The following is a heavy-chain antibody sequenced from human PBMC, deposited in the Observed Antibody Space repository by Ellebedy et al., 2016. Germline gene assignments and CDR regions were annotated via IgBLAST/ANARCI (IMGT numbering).Heavy chain of an antibody. CDR3: ARVGSSWSDDAFDI. J-gene: IGHJ3*02. CDR1: GDSVSSNNAA. V-gene: IGHV6-1*01. CDR2: TYYRSKWYN. D-gene: IGHD6-13*01. Sequence: SQTLSLTCXISGDSVSSNNAAWNWIRQSPSRGLEWLGRTYYRSKWYNDYAESVKSRTTIKPDTSKNQFSLQLNSVTPEDTAVYYCARVGSSWSDDAFDIWGQGTMVTVSS.